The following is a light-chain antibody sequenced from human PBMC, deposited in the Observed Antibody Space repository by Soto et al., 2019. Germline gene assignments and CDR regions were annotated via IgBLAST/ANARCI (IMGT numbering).Light chain of an antibody. CDR3: SSYAGSNNFV. V-gene: IGLV2-8*01. CDR1: SSDVGGYDR. J-gene: IGLJ1*01. Sequence: QSALTQPPSASGSPGQSVTVSCTGTSSDVGGYDRVSWYQQHPGKAPKLMIYEVTKRPSGVPDRFSGSKSANTASLTVSGLQADDEADYYCSSYAGSNNFVFGTGTKLTVL. CDR2: EVT.